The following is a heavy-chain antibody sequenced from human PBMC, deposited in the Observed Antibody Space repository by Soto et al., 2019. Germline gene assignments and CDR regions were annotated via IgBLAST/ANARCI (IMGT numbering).Heavy chain of an antibody. Sequence: GGALEISCQGSGYYFSRYWVGWVRQMPGKGLEWMGIIFPDDSDTTYSPSFRGQVTISADKSISTAYLQWSSLKASDTAKYYCARRNNSGWLVDYWGQGTLVTVS. CDR1: GYYFSRYW. D-gene: IGHD6-19*01. V-gene: IGHV5-51*01. J-gene: IGHJ4*02. CDR3: ARRNNSGWLVDY. CDR2: IFPDDSDT.